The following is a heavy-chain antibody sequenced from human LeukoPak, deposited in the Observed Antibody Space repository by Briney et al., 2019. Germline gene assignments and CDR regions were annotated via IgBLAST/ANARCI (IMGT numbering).Heavy chain of an antibody. D-gene: IGHD6-19*01. CDR2: IYYSGST. CDR1: GGSVSRGSYY. J-gene: IGHJ3*02. CDR3: ARENIEIAVAGTGAFDI. V-gene: IGHV4-61*01. Sequence: WETLCLTCTVSGGSVSRGSYYWGWIRQPPGKGLEWIGYIYYSGSTNYNPSLKSRVTISVDTSKNQFSLKLSSVTAADTAVYYCARENIEIAVAGTGAFDIWGQGTMVTVSS.